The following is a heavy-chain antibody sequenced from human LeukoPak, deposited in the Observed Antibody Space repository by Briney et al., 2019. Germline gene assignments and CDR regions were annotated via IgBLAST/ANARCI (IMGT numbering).Heavy chain of an antibody. V-gene: IGHV1-18*01. CDR1: GGTFSSYA. J-gene: IGHJ6*03. D-gene: IGHD4-11*01. CDR3: ARGRVSSSTWYSTYYYFFYMDF. Sequence: VASVKVSCKASGGTFSSYAISWVRQAPGQGLEWMGWISAYNGNTNYAQKLQGRVTMTTDTSTSTAYMELRSLRSDDTAVYFCARGRVSSSTWYSTYYYFFYMDFWGKGTTVTVSS. CDR2: ISAYNGNT.